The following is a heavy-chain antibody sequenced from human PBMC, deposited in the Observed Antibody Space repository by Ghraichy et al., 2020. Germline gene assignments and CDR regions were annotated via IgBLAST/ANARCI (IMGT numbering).Heavy chain of an antibody. CDR3: ATISIFGVVIIDFPDY. Sequence: GALRLSCAASGFTFSSYAMSWVRQAPGKGLEWVSAISGSGDSTYYADSVKGRFTISRDNSKNTLYLQMNSLRAEDTAVYYCATISIFGVVIIDFPDYWGQGTLVTVSS. J-gene: IGHJ4*02. CDR1: GFTFSSYA. V-gene: IGHV3-23*01. D-gene: IGHD3-3*01. CDR2: ISGSGDST.